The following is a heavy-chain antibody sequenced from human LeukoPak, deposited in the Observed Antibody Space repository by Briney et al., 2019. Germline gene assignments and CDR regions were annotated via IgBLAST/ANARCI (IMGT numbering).Heavy chain of an antibody. CDR1: GGTFSSYA. Sequence: SVKVSCKASGGTFSSYAISWVRQAPGQGLEWMGGIIPIFGTANYAQKFQGRVTITADESTSTAYMELSSLRSEDTAVYYCARGLGYCSGGGCYFPYYFDYWGQGTLVTVSS. V-gene: IGHV1-69*01. J-gene: IGHJ4*02. CDR2: IIPIFGTA. D-gene: IGHD2-15*01. CDR3: ARGLGYCSGGGCYFPYYFDY.